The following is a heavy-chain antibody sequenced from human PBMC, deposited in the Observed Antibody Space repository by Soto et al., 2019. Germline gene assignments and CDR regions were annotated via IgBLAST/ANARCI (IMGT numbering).Heavy chain of an antibody. CDR2: IIPIFGTA. J-gene: IGHJ3*02. CDR3: AREESIRGDAFDI. Sequence: QVQLVQSGAEVKKPGSSVKVSCKASGGTFSSYAISWVRQAPGQGLEWMGGIIPIFGTANYAQKFQGRVTIPADESTSTGYRELSSVISEDTAVYNCAREESIRGDAFDIWGKGTMVTVSS. D-gene: IGHD2-21*01. CDR1: GGTFSSYA. V-gene: IGHV1-69*01.